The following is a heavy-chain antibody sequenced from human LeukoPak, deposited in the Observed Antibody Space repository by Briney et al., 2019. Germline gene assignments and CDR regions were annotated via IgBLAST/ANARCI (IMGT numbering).Heavy chain of an antibody. CDR2: IYYSGST. D-gene: IGHD1-26*01. Sequence: KPSETLSLTCTVSGGSISSSSYYWGWIRQPPGKGLEWIGSIYYSGSTYYKSSLKSRDTVSVGTSKNQFSLKLSSVTAADTAVYYCASLRERSYYARGFDYWGQGTLVTVSS. CDR3: ASLRERSYYARGFDY. J-gene: IGHJ4*02. V-gene: IGHV4-39*01. CDR1: GGSISSSSYY.